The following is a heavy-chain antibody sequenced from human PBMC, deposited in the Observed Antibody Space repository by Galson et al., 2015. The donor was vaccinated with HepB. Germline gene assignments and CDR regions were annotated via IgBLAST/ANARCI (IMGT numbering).Heavy chain of an antibody. V-gene: IGHV3-9*01. CDR1: GFKFDDYA. CDR2: ITGNSENT. CDR3: AKDIANLGESAIEV. D-gene: IGHD1-26*01. Sequence: SLRLSCAASGFKFDDYAMHWVRLVPGKGLEWVSRITGNSENTAYAGSVKGRFTVSRDNAKNSLYVQMNSLRAEDTALYYCAKDIANLGESAIEVWGQGTMVTVSS. J-gene: IGHJ3*01.